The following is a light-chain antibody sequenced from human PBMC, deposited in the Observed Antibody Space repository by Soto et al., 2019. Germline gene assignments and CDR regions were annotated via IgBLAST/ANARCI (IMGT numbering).Light chain of an antibody. J-gene: IGLJ2*01. V-gene: IGLV2-14*03. CDR1: SSDVGAYNF. CDR3: SSYTTTATRL. CDR2: DGK. Sequence: QSVLTQPASVSGSPGQSITISCTGTSSDVGAYNFVSWYQHHPGKAPQLIIYDGKNRPAGVSDRFAGSKSGNTASLTNSRLQAEDEADYYCSSYTTTATRLFGGGTKLNVL.